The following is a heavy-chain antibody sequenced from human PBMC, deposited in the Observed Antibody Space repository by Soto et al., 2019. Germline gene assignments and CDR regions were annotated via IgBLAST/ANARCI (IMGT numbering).Heavy chain of an antibody. V-gene: IGHV3-23*01. Sequence: EVQLLESGGGLVQPGGSLRLSCAASGFTFSSYAMSWVRQAPGNGLEWVSAISGSGGSTYYADSVKGRFTISRDNSKNTLYLQMNSLRAEDTAVYYCAKQGPKHIVVVTASFDYWGQGTLVTVSS. J-gene: IGHJ4*02. CDR2: ISGSGGST. CDR3: AKQGPKHIVVVTASFDY. CDR1: GFTFSSYA. D-gene: IGHD2-21*02.